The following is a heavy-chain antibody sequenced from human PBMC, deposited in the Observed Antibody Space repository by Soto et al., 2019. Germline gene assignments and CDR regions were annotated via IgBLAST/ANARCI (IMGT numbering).Heavy chain of an antibody. J-gene: IGHJ4*02. D-gene: IGHD6-6*01. CDR3: ARGIAVRPLDY. V-gene: IGHV3-33*01. Sequence: QVQLVESGGGVVQPGRSLRLSCAASGFTFSSYGMHWVRQAPGKGLEWVAVIWYDGSNTYYADSVKGRFTISRDNSKNTLYLQMNSLRAEETAVYYCARGIAVRPLDYWGQGTLVTVSS. CDR1: GFTFSSYG. CDR2: IWYDGSNT.